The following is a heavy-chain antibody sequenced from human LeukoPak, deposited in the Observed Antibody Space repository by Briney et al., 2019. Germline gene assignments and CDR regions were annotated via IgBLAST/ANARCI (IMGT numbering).Heavy chain of an antibody. V-gene: IGHV4-34*01. CDR1: GGSFSGYY. Sequence: SETLSLTCAVYGGSFSGYYWSWIRQPPGKGLEWIGEINHSGSTNYNPSLKSRVTMSVDTSKNQFSLKLSSVTAADTAVYYCASPSAYASFDYWGQGTLVTVSS. J-gene: IGHJ4*02. D-gene: IGHD2-2*01. CDR2: INHSGST. CDR3: ASPSAYASFDY.